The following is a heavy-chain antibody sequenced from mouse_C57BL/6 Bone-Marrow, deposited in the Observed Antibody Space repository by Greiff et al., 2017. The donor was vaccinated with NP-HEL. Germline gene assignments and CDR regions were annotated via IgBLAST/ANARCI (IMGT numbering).Heavy chain of an antibody. CDR1: GFTFSDYY. J-gene: IGHJ2*01. Sequence: EVKLVESEGGLVQPGSSMKLSCTASGFTFSDYYMARVRQVPEKGLEWVANINYDGSSTYYLDSLKSRFIISRDNAKNILYLQMSSLKSEDTATYYCARAPYGSSFYYFDYWGQGTTLTVSS. CDR2: INYDGSST. V-gene: IGHV5-16*01. D-gene: IGHD1-1*01. CDR3: ARAPYGSSFYYFDY.